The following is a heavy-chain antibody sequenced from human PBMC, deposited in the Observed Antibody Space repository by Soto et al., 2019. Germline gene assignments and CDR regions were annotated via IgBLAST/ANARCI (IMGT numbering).Heavy chain of an antibody. V-gene: IGHV5-51*01. CDR2: IYPGDSDT. CDR1: GYSFSHYW. J-gene: IGHJ4*02. CDR3: AKSDFWSGKFDY. D-gene: IGHD3-3*01. Sequence: GEALKISCKASGYSFSHYWIAWVRHTPGKGLEWMGVIYPGDSDTRYSPSFKGQVTISADTSKYTAYLQWNSLKASDTALYFCAKSDFWSGKFDYWSRGTLVTVSS.